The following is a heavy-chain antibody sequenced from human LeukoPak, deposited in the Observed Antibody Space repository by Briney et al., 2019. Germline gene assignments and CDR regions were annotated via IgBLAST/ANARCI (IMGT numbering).Heavy chain of an antibody. D-gene: IGHD3-22*01. Sequence: GGSLRLSCAASGFRFSDYYMIWIRQAPGKGLEWVSYISSSGSAKYYADSVKGRFTISRDNARNSLFLQMNRLRAEDTAVYYCARDATMIVVTGNFDIWGQGTLLTVSS. CDR3: ARDATMIVVTGNFDI. CDR1: GFRFSDYY. CDR2: ISSSGSAK. V-gene: IGHV3-11*04. J-gene: IGHJ3*02.